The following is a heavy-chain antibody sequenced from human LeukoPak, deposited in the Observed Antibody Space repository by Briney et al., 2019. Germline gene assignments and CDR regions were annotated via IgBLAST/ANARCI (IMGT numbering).Heavy chain of an antibody. Sequence: GASVKVSCKASGGTFSSYAISWVRQAPGQGLEWMGRIIPILGIANYAQKFQGRVTITAGKSTSTAYMELSSLRSEDTAVYYCARGEAGYCSGGSCYSIIPTYYYGMDVWGQGTTVTVSS. CDR3: ARGEAGYCSGGSCYSIIPTYYYGMDV. D-gene: IGHD2-15*01. J-gene: IGHJ6*02. V-gene: IGHV1-69*04. CDR2: IIPILGIA. CDR1: GGTFSSYA.